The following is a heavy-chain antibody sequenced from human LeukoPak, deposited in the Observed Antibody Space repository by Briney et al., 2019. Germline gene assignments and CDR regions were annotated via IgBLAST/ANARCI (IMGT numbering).Heavy chain of an antibody. J-gene: IGHJ6*02. V-gene: IGHV3-23*01. Sequence: GGSLRLSCVATGFNFGSYAMSWVRQAPGEGLEWVSGISNSGGSTYYADSVKGRFTISRDNSKNTLYMEMNSLRADDTAVYYCAKWKGASWLTYGMDVWGQGTTVTVSS. CDR2: ISNSGGST. D-gene: IGHD6-13*01. CDR1: GFNFGSYA. CDR3: AKWKGASWLTYGMDV.